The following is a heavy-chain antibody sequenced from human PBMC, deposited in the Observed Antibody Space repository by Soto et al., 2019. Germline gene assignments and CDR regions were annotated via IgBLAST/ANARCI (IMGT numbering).Heavy chain of an antibody. D-gene: IGHD6-25*01. CDR3: ARDPARLHYFDS. V-gene: IGHV4-30-2*01. Sequence: QLQLQESGSGLVKPSQTLSLTCTVSGGSVSSDSYSWSWIRQPPGKGLEWIGYVYHSGTSYYTPSLKGRVTISLDRSKNQVSLNLTSVTAADAAVYYCARDPARLHYFDSGGQGILVTVSS. J-gene: IGHJ4*02. CDR2: VYHSGTS. CDR1: GGSVSSDSYS.